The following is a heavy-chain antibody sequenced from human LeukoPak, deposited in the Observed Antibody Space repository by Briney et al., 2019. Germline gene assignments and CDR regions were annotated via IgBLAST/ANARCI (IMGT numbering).Heavy chain of an antibody. CDR2: IYYSGST. J-gene: IGHJ1*01. V-gene: IGHV4-39*01. CDR3: ARHSGPNYYDSSGYWRHGGWFQH. D-gene: IGHD3-22*01. Sequence: PSETLSLTCTVSGGSISSSSYYWGWIRQPPGKGLEWIGSIYYSGSTYYNPSLKSRVTISVDTSKNQFSLKLSSVTAADTAVYYCARHSGPNYYDSSGYWRHGGWFQHWGQGTLVAVSS. CDR1: GGSISSSSYY.